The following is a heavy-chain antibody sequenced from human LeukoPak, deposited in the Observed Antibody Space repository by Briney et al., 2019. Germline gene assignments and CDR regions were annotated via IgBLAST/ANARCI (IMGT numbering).Heavy chain of an antibody. CDR3: ARGTFYDYVWGSHFDY. V-gene: IGHV1-2*04. CDR1: GYTFTSYY. Sequence: ASVKVSCKASGYTFTSYYMHWVRQAPGQGLEWMGWINPNSGGTNYAQKFQGWVTMTRDTSISTAYMELSRLRSDDTVVYYCARGTFYDYVWGSHFDYWGQGTLVTVSS. J-gene: IGHJ4*02. D-gene: IGHD3-16*01. CDR2: INPNSGGT.